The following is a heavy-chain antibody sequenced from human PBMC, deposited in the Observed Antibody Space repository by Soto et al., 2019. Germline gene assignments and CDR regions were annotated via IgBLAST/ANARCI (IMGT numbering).Heavy chain of an antibody. CDR2: ISANNGNT. CDR3: ASDGYFDH. CDR1: GYTFTSYG. Sequence: QVQLVQSGAEVKKPGDSVRVSCKASGYTFTSYGIGWVRQAPGQGLEWMGWISANNGNTKYAQKLQGRITMTTDASTSTAYMELRSLRSDDAAVDYCASDGYFDHWGQGTLVTVSS. J-gene: IGHJ4*02. V-gene: IGHV1-18*01.